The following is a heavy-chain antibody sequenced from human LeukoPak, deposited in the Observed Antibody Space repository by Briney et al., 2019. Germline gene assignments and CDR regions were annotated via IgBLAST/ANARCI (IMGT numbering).Heavy chain of an antibody. CDR1: GFTFTSSA. V-gene: IGHV1-58*01. CDR3: ARVRAAAEDYYYYMDV. CDR2: IVVGSGNT. J-gene: IGHJ6*03. Sequence: GASVKVSCKASGFTFTSSAVQWVRQARGQRLVWIGWIVVGSGNTNYAQKFQERVTITRDMPTSTAYMELSSLRSEDTAVYYCARVRAAAEDYYYYMDVWGKGTTVTVSS. D-gene: IGHD6-13*01.